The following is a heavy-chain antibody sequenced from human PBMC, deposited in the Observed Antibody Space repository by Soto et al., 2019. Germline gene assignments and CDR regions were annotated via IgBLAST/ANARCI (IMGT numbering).Heavy chain of an antibody. V-gene: IGHV1-3*04. Sequence: QVQLVQSGAEVKKPGASVKVSCKASGYTFTSYAIHWVRQAPGQRLEWMGWINTAKDNTKYSQKFQGRVTMTRDTAASIVSMELRSLSSEDTAVYYCARGSSWSDFDYWGQGTLVTVSS. CDR3: ARGSSWSDFDY. J-gene: IGHJ4*02. CDR2: INTAKDNT. CDR1: GYTFTSYA. D-gene: IGHD6-13*01.